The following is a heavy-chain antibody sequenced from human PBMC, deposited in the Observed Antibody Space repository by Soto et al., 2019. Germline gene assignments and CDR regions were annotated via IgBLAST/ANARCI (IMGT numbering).Heavy chain of an antibody. CDR3: ARVRSSSWVDPMDY. Sequence: GGSLRLSCAASGFIFSDYAMHWVRQAPGRGLEWVAVISHGGNDENYADSVEGRFTISRDNSKYTLSLQMNSLKPEDTAVYFCARVRSSSWVDPMDYWGQGALVTVSS. CDR2: ISHGGNDE. V-gene: IGHV3-30-3*01. J-gene: IGHJ4*02. D-gene: IGHD6-13*01. CDR1: GFIFSDYA.